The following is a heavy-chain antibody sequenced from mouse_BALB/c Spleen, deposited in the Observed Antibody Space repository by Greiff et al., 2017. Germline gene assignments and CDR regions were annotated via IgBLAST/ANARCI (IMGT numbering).Heavy chain of an antibody. CDR1: GYAFTNYL. J-gene: IGHJ3*01. CDR3: AREGGYYYGRGAWFAY. Sequence: QVQLQQSGAELVRPGTSVKVSCKASGYAFTNYLIEWVKQRPGQGLEWIGVINPGSGGTNYNEKFKGKATLTSDKSSSTAYMELSSLTSEDSAVYYCAREGGYYYGRGAWFAYWGQGTLVTVSA. CDR2: INPGSGGT. D-gene: IGHD1-1*01. V-gene: IGHV1-54*01.